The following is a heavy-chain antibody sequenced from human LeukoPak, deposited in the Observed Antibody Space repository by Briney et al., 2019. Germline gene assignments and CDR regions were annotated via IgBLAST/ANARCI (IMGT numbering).Heavy chain of an antibody. CDR2: IYCSGST. CDR1: GGSISSYY. Sequence: SETLSLTCSVSGGSISSYYWSWIRQPPGKGLEWIGYIYCSGSTNYNPSLKSRVTISVDTSENQLSLKLSSVTAADTALYYCARAHTSSWYMDYWGQGTLVTVSS. V-gene: IGHV4-59*01. D-gene: IGHD6-13*01. CDR3: ARAHTSSWYMDY. J-gene: IGHJ4*02.